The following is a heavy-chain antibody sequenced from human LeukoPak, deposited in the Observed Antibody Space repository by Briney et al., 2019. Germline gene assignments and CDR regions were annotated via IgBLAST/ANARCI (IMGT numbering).Heavy chain of an antibody. D-gene: IGHD3-22*01. CDR3: ARNAHYYESIWFDP. V-gene: IGHV4-59*01. J-gene: IGHJ5*02. CDR2: IYYSGST. CDR1: GGSISSYY. Sequence: NPSETLSLTCTVSGGSISSYYWSWIRQPPGKGLEWIGYIYYSGSTNYNPSLKSRVTISVDTSKNQFSLKLSSVTAADTAVYYCARNAHYYESIWFDPWGQGTLVTVSS.